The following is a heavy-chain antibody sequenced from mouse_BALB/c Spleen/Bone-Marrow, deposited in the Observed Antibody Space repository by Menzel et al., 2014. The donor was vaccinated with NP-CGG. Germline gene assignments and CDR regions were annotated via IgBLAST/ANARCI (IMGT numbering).Heavy chain of an antibody. CDR3: AEITTAAYYVMDY. J-gene: IGHJ4*01. Sequence: VQLKESGAELVRSGASVKLSCTASGLNIKDYYMHWVKQRPEQGLEWIGWIDPGNGDTEYAPKFQAKATVTADTSSNTAYLQLNSLTSEDTAVYYCAEITTAAYYVMDYWGQGTSVTVSS. D-gene: IGHD1-2*01. CDR1: GLNIKDYY. V-gene: IGHV14-4*02. CDR2: IDPGNGDT.